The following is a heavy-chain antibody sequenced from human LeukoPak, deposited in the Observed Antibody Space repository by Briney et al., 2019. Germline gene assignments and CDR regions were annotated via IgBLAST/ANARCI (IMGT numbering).Heavy chain of an antibody. D-gene: IGHD2-15*01. CDR3: ARGRYCSGGSCYPSRYYYYYYYYMDV. J-gene: IGHJ6*03. CDR2: INHSGST. Sequence: GSLRLSCAASGFTFSSYAMSWVRQPPGKGLEWIGEINHSGSTNYNPSLKSRVTISVDTSKNQFSLKLSSVTAADTAVYYCARGRYCSGGSCYPSRYYYYYYYYMDVWGKGTTVTVSS. V-gene: IGHV4-34*01. CDR1: GFTFSSYA.